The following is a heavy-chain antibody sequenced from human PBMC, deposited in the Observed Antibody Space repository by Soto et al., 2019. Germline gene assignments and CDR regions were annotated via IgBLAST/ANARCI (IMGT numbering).Heavy chain of an antibody. J-gene: IGHJ5*01. D-gene: IGHD2-15*01. V-gene: IGHV4-30-4*01. CDR1: GDSISTVDYF. CDR3: ARGRYCLTGRCFPNWFDS. CDR2: IYKSATT. Sequence: SETLSLTCSVSGDSISTVDYFWAWIRQPPGQALEYIGYIYKSATTYYNPSFGSRVAISLDTSKSQFSLNVTSVTAADTAVYFCARGRYCLTGRCFPNWFDSWGQGTLVTVSS.